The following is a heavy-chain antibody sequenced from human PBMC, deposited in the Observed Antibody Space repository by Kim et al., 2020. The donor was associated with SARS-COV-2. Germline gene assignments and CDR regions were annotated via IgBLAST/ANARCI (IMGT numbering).Heavy chain of an antibody. D-gene: IGHD2-15*01. CDR2: ISAYNGNT. Sequence: ASVKVSCKASGYTFTSYGISWVRQAPGQGLDWMGWISAYNGNTNYAQKLQGRVTMTTDTSTSTAYMELRSLRSDDTAVYYCARGCNVVVVAATRSICYYYYGMDVWGQGTTVTVSS. J-gene: IGHJ6*02. CDR1: GYTFTSYG. V-gene: IGHV1-18*04. CDR3: ARGCNVVVVAATRSICYYYYGMDV.